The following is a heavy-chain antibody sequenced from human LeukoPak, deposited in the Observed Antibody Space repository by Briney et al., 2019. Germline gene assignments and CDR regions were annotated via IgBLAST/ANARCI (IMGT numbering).Heavy chain of an antibody. CDR2: ISPSGDIT. Sequence: GGSLRLSCAAFGFTFSNHGMNWVRQAPGKGLEWVSGISPSGDITYYADSVKGRFTISRDNSKNTLYLEVMSPTAEDTAVYYCARTGGGSGYWDQGTLVTVSS. CDR3: ARTGGGSGY. D-gene: IGHD2-15*01. V-gene: IGHV3-23*01. J-gene: IGHJ4*02. CDR1: GFTFSNHG.